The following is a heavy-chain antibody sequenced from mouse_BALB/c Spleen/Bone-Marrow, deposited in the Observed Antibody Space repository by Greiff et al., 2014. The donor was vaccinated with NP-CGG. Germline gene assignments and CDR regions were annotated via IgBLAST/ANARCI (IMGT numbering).Heavy chain of an antibody. CDR2: IRNKANGYTT. V-gene: IGHV7-3*02. D-gene: IGHD1-1*01. CDR3: ARDCSSFCWFFDV. J-gene: IGHJ1*01. CDR1: GFIFTDYY. Sequence: EVQLEESGGGLVKPGGSLRLSCATSGFIFTDYYMSWVSQPPGKALEWLAFIRNKANGYTTEYSASVKGRFTISIDNSQSILYLQMNTLRGRESATYYCARDCSSFCWFFDVWGAGTTVTVSS.